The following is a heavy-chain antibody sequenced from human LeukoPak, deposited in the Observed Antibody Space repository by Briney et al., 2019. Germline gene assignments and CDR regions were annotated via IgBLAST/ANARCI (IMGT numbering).Heavy chain of an antibody. CDR2: IYYSGST. CDR3: ARDSGDYNWYFDL. CDR1: GGSISSGGYY. Sequence: SETLSLTCTVSGGSISSGGYYWSWIRQHPGKGLEWIGYIYYSGSTYYNPSLKSRVTISVDTSKNQFSLKLSSVTAADTAVYYCARDSGDYNWYFDLWGRGTLVTVSS. J-gene: IGHJ2*01. V-gene: IGHV4-31*03. D-gene: IGHD4-17*01.